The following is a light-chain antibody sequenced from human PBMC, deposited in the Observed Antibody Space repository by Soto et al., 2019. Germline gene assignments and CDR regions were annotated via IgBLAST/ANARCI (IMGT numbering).Light chain of an antibody. Sequence: DIQMTQSPSSLSASVGDRVILTCRASQTIRTSLNWYQQKPGKAPKLLIYAASTLHSGVLSRFSGSGSGTDFTLSISNLQPEDFATYFCQQTYATPPTFGQGTKVEV. CDR1: QTIRTS. CDR3: QQTYATPPT. CDR2: AAS. J-gene: IGKJ1*01. V-gene: IGKV1-39*01.